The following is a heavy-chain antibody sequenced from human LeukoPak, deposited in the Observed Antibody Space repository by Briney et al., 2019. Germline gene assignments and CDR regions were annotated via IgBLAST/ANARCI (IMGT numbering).Heavy chain of an antibody. CDR2: FDPEDGET. CDR1: GGTFNSYA. CDR3: ATAKYSSGWYGAFDI. V-gene: IGHV1-24*01. J-gene: IGHJ3*02. D-gene: IGHD6-19*01. Sequence: VASVKVSCKASGGTFNSYAISWVRQAPGQGLEWMGGFDPEDGETIYAQKLQGRVTMTEDTSTDTAYMELSSLRSEDAAVYYCATAKYSSGWYGAFDIWGQGTMVTVSS.